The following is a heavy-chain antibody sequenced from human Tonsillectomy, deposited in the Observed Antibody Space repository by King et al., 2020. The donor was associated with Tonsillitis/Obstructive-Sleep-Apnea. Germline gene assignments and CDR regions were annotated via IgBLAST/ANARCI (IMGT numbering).Heavy chain of an antibody. CDR1: GFTFSSYA. J-gene: IGHJ4*02. CDR2: ISGSGYST. D-gene: IGHD6-13*01. Sequence: VQLVESGGGLVQPGGSLRLSCAASGFTFSSYAMNWVRQAPGKGVEWVSAISGSGYSTYYAYSGKGRFTISRDNSKNTRYLQMNSLKAEDTAVYYCAKMGGTTWYYFDYWGQGTLVTVSS. CDR3: AKMGGTTWYYFDY. V-gene: IGHV3-23*04.